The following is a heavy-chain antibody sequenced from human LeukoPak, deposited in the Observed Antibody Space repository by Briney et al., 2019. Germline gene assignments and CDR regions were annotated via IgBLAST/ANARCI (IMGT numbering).Heavy chain of an antibody. CDR2: LSGGGGGKT. CDR3: ARVSEIKGWFDP. V-gene: IGHV3-23*01. Sequence: GGSLRLSCTASGFTFSDHAMSWVRQAPGKGLEWVSALSGGGGGKTSYADSVKGRFAISRDDSKSTVYLQMNSLRAEDTAVYYCARVSEIKGWFDPWGQGTLVTVSS. D-gene: IGHD5-24*01. CDR1: GFTFSDHA. J-gene: IGHJ5*02.